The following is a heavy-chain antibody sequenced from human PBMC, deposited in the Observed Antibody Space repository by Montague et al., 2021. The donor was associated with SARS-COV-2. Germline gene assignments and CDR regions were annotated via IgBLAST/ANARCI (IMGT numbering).Heavy chain of an antibody. CDR2: PYYSGAT. CDR1: GGSISDSNFH. D-gene: IGHD2-21*01. Sequence: SETLSLTCTVSGGSISDSNFHWGWIRQPPGKGLEWIGTPYYSGATYYNPSLKSRVTTSMDTSKNQFSLKLTSAIAADTAVYYCARLRGGTPGEHWGQGALVTVSS. J-gene: IGHJ4*02. CDR3: ARLRGGTPGEH. V-gene: IGHV4-39*07.